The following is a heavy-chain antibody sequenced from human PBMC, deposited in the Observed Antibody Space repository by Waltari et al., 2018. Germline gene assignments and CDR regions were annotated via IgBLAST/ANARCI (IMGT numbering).Heavy chain of an antibody. Sequence: QVQLQESGPGLVKPSETLSLTCAVSGYSISSGYYWGWIRQPPGKGLEWIGSIYHSGSTYYNPSLKSRGTISVDTSKNQFSLKLSSVTAADTAVYYCARLTGYSSSWYPDYWGQGTLVTVSS. CDR2: IYHSGST. CDR3: ARLTGYSSSWYPDY. J-gene: IGHJ4*02. D-gene: IGHD6-13*01. CDR1: GYSISSGYY. V-gene: IGHV4-38-2*01.